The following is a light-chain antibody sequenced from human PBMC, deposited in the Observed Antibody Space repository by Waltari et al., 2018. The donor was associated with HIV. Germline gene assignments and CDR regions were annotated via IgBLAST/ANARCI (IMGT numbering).Light chain of an antibody. CDR1: ALPNQY. CDR3: QSADNTGGNWV. J-gene: IGLJ3*02. CDR2: KDK. V-gene: IGLV3-25*03. Sequence: SYELTQTPSVSVSPGQTARIPCSGDALPNQYGYWYQQRPGQAPVLVIYKDKERPSGIPERFSGSSSGTTVTLIISGVQAEDEADYFCQSADNTGGNWVFGGGTKLTVL.